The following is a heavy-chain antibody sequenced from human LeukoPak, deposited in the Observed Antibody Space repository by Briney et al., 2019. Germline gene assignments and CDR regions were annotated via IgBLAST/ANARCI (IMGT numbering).Heavy chain of an antibody. CDR3: ARLGYNSNLPAT. J-gene: IGHJ5*02. CDR2: IKQDGSEK. V-gene: IGHV3-7*01. D-gene: IGHD6-13*01. Sequence: GGSLRLSCAASGFTFSRYWMSWVRQAPGKGLEWVANIKQDGSEKDYVDSVKGRFTISRDNGKKSLYLQMNSLRAEDTAVYHCARLGYNSNLPATWGQGTLVTVSS. CDR1: GFTFSRYW.